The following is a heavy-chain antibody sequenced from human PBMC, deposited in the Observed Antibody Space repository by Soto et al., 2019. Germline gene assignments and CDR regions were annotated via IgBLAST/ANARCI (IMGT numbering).Heavy chain of an antibody. D-gene: IGHD1-26*01. CDR1: GYSFTSYW. J-gene: IGHJ6*02. V-gene: IGHV5-51*01. Sequence: PGESLKISCKGSGYSFTSYWIGWVRQMPGKGLEWMGIIYPGDSDARYSPSFQGQVTISADKSISTAYLQWSSLKASDTAMYYCARHKVGATTADYYYYGMDVWGQGTAVTVSS. CDR3: ARHKVGATTADYYYYGMDV. CDR2: IYPGDSDA.